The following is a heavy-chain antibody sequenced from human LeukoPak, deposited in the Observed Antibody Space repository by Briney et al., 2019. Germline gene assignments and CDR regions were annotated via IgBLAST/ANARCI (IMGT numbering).Heavy chain of an antibody. Sequence: GESLKISCKGSGYSFTNYWIGWVRQVPGKGPEWMGIIYPGDSDVRYSPSFQSQVTISADKSISTAYLQWSSLKASDTAMYYCARRESSGSIDYWGQGTLVTVSS. CDR2: IYPGDSDV. CDR1: GYSFTNYW. CDR3: ARRESSGSIDY. J-gene: IGHJ4*02. V-gene: IGHV5-51*01. D-gene: IGHD3-22*01.